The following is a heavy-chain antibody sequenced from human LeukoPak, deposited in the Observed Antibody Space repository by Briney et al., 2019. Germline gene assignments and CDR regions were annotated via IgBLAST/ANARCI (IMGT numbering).Heavy chain of an antibody. V-gene: IGHV1-8*01. J-gene: IGHJ3*02. CDR2: MNPNSGNT. CDR3: ARAYSGSYYRAAFDI. Sequence: ASVKVSCKASGYTFTSYDINWVRQATGQGLEWMGWMNPNSGNTGYAQKFQGRVTITRNTSISTAYMELSSLRSEDTAVYYCARAYSGSYYRAAFDIWGQGTMVTVSS. D-gene: IGHD1-26*01. CDR1: GYTFTSYD.